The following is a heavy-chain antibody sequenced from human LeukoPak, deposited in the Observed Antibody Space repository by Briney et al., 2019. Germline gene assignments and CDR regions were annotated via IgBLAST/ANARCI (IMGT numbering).Heavy chain of an antibody. J-gene: IGHJ4*02. Sequence: PGGSLRLSCAASGFTFSSYAMSWVRQAPGKGLEWVSAISGSGGSTYCADSVKGRFTISRDNSKNTLYLQMNSLRAEDTAVYYCAKDPEGYSSSWDYWGQGTLVTVSS. V-gene: IGHV3-23*01. D-gene: IGHD6-13*01. CDR2: ISGSGGST. CDR3: AKDPEGYSSSWDY. CDR1: GFTFSSYA.